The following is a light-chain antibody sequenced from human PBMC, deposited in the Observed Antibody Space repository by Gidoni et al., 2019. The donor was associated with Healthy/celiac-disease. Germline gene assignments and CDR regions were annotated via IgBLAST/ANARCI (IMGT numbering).Light chain of an antibody. CDR2: AAS. Sequence: DIQMTQSPSSLSASVGDRVTITCRASQSISSYLNWYQQKPGKAPKLLIYAASSLQSGVPSRLSGSGSGTDFTLNISSLQPEDFATYYCQQSYSTFTFGPGTKVDIK. V-gene: IGKV1-39*01. J-gene: IGKJ3*01. CDR3: QQSYSTFT. CDR1: QSISSY.